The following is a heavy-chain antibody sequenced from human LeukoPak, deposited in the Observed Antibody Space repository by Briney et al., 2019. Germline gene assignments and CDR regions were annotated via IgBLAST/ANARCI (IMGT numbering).Heavy chain of an antibody. Sequence: GGSLRLSCAASGFIFTNYAVNWVRQAPGKGLEWVSAILSGGDTTSYADSVRGRFTISRDNSKNTLYLEMNSLRAEDTAVYYCARAPSKYDFWSGYHYYYMDVWGKGTTVTVSS. CDR2: ILSGGDTT. D-gene: IGHD3-3*01. J-gene: IGHJ6*03. CDR3: ARAPSKYDFWSGYHYYYMDV. CDR1: GFIFTNYA. V-gene: IGHV3-23*01.